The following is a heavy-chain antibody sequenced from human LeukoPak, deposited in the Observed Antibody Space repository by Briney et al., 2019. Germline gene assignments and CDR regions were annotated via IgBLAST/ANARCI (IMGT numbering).Heavy chain of an antibody. CDR3: ARGLCGGDCYDH. V-gene: IGHV3-21*01. J-gene: IGHJ4*02. CDR2: ISSNSDYI. Sequence: TGGSLRLSCAASGFTFSSYHINWVRQAPGKGLEWVSSISSNSDYIYYADSVKGRFTISRDNAKNSLYLQMNSLRAEDTAVYYCARGLCGGDCYDHWGQGTLVTVSS. CDR1: GFTFSSYH. D-gene: IGHD2-21*01.